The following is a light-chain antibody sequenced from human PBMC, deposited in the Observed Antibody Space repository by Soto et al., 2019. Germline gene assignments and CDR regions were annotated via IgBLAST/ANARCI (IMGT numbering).Light chain of an antibody. CDR3: QQYGSSPRT. CDR1: QSVSNNY. CDR2: GAS. J-gene: IGKJ1*01. V-gene: IGKV3-20*01. Sequence: ERVLTQSPGTLSLSPGERATLSCRASQSVSNNYLAWYQQKLGQAPRLLISGASSRATGIPDRFSGSGFGTDFTLTISRLEPEDFAVYYCQQYGSSPRTFGQGTKVEIK.